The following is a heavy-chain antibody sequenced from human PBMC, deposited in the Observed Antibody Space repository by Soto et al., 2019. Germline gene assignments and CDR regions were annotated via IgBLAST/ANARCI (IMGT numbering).Heavy chain of an antibody. V-gene: IGHV1-18*04. CDR2: ISAYNGNT. Sequence: ASVKVSCKASGYTFTSYGSSWVRQAPGQGLEWMGWISAYNGNTNYAQKLQGRVTMTTDTSTSTAYMELRSLRSDDTAVYYCARRHTVHSRSWQYNWFDPRGQGTLVTSPQ. CDR3: ARRHTVHSRSWQYNWFDP. CDR1: GYTFTSYG. J-gene: IGHJ5*02. D-gene: IGHD6-13*01.